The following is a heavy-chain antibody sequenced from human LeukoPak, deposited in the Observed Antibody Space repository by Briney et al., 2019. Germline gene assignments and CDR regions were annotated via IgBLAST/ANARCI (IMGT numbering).Heavy chain of an antibody. D-gene: IGHD2-2*02. CDR2: MSPNSGDT. J-gene: IGHJ5*02. CDR1: GYTFTSYD. V-gene: IGHV1-8*01. CDR3: ARGHPRYCSSTSCYTSGGWFDP. Sequence: ASVKVSCKASGYTFTSYDFNWVRQATGQRPEWMGWMSPNSGDTGYAQKFQDRVTMTRNTSISTVYMELSSLRSEDTAVYYCARGHPRYCSSTSCYTSGGWFDPWGQGTLVTVSS.